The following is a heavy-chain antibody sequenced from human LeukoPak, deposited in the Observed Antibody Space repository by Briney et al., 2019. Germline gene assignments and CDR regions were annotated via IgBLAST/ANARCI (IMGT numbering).Heavy chain of an antibody. CDR1: GGSISSGSYY. V-gene: IGHV4-61*02. CDR2: IYTSGST. Sequence: TLSLTCTVSGGSISSGSYYWSWIRQPAGKGLEWIGRIYTSGSTNYNPSLKSRVTISVDTSKNQFSLKLSSVTAADTAVYYCARIPVNIVVVPAAIRTPYYMDVWGKGTTVTVSS. CDR3: ARIPVNIVVVPAAIRTPYYMDV. D-gene: IGHD2-2*02. J-gene: IGHJ6*03.